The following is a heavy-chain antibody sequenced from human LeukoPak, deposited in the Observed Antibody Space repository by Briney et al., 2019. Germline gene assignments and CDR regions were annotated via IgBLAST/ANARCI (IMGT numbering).Heavy chain of an antibody. V-gene: IGHV3-30-3*01. CDR2: ISYDGSNK. CDR1: GFTFSSYA. J-gene: IGHJ4*02. D-gene: IGHD3-22*01. CDR3: AREEIPSHYYDSSGYYYD. Sequence: GGSLRLSCAASGFTFSSYAMHWVRQAPGKGPEWVAVISYDGSNKHYADSVKGRFTISRDNSKNTLYLQMNSLRAEDTAVYYCAREEIPSHYYDSSGYYYDWGQGTLVTVSS.